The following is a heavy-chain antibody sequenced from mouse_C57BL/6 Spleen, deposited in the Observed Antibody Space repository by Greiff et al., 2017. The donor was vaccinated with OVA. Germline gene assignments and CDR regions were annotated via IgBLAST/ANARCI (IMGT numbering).Heavy chain of an antibody. J-gene: IGHJ3*02. CDR3: GREYSSFWCGR. Sequence: QVQLQQPGAELVKPGASVKLSCKASGYTFTSYWMHWVKQRPGRGLEWIGRIDPNSGGTKYNEKFKSKATLTVDKPSSSAYMQLSSLTSEYSAGYYCGREYSSFWCGRWGEGALVTVSA. V-gene: IGHV1-72*01. CDR2: IDPNSGGT. CDR1: GYTFTSYW. D-gene: IGHD1-1*01.